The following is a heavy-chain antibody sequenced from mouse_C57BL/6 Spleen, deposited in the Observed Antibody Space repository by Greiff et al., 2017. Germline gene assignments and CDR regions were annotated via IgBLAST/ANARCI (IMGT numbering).Heavy chain of an antibody. Sequence: EVQRVESGGGLVKPGGSLKLSCAASGFTFSSYTMSWVRQTPEKRLEWVATISGGGGNTYYPDSVKGRFTISRDNAKNTLYLQMSSLRSEDTALYYCARHYGSSFYWYFDVWGTGTTVTVSS. J-gene: IGHJ1*03. V-gene: IGHV5-9*01. CDR3: ARHYGSSFYWYFDV. CDR1: GFTFSSYT. D-gene: IGHD1-1*01. CDR2: ISGGGGNT.